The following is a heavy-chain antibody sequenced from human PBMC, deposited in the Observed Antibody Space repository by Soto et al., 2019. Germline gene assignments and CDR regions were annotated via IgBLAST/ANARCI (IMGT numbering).Heavy chain of an antibody. CDR3: ARERGGHCSSTSCYYYFDY. Sequence: SETLSLTCTVSGGSISSYYWSWIRQPPGKGLEWIGYIYYSGSTNYNPSLKSRVTISVDTSKNQFSLKLSSVTAADTAVYYCARERGGHCSSTSCYYYFDYLGQGTLVTVSS. D-gene: IGHD2-2*01. CDR2: IYYSGST. J-gene: IGHJ4*02. CDR1: GGSISSYY. V-gene: IGHV4-59*01.